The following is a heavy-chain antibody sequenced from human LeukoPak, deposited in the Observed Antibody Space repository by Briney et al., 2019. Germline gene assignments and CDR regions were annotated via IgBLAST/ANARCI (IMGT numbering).Heavy chain of an antibody. CDR1: ANYW. Sequence: PGGSLRLSCVASANYWMHWVRQAPGKGLVWVSHINSDGSWTSYADSVRGRFTISRDNSKNTLYVQMNSLRDEDTALYYCAKDQRWESPHYLDSWGQGTLVTVSS. V-gene: IGHV3-74*01. CDR3: AKDQRWESPHYLDS. CDR2: INSDGSWT. D-gene: IGHD1-26*01. J-gene: IGHJ4*02.